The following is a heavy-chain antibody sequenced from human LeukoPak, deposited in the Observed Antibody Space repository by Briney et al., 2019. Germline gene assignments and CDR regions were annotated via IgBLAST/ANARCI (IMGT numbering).Heavy chain of an antibody. V-gene: IGHV4-59*08. CDR1: GGSISSYY. CDR2: IYYSGSN. D-gene: IGHD1-26*01. CDR3: ASDSGSYYGAFDI. Sequence: SETLSLTCTVSGGSISSYYWSWIRQPPGKGLEWIGYIYYSGSNNYNPSLKSRVTISVETSKNQFSLKLSAVAAADTAVYYCASDSGSYYGAFDIWGQGTMVTVSS. J-gene: IGHJ3*02.